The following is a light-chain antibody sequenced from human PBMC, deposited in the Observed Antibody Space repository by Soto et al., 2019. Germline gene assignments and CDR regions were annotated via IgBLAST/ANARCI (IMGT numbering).Light chain of an antibody. CDR2: EVS. CDR3: SSFAGNISAV. V-gene: IGLV2-8*01. J-gene: IGLJ7*01. Sequence: QSALTQPPSASGSPGQSVTISCTGTSSDVGAYNYVSWYQQHPGKAPKLIIHEVSRRPSGVPDRFSGSSSGNTASLTVSGLQAEDEATYYCSSFAGNISAVFGGGTQLTVL. CDR1: SSDVGAYNY.